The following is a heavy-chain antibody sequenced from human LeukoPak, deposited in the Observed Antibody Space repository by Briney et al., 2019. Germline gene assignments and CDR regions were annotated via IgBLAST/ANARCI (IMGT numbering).Heavy chain of an antibody. Sequence: ASVKVSCKASGYTFTSYGISWVRQATGQGLEWMGWMNPNSGNTGYAQNFQGRVTMTRNTSISTAYMELSSLTSEDSAVYYCARRLGAVGTTLHYWGQGTLVTVSS. V-gene: IGHV1-8*01. CDR3: ARRLGAVGTTLHY. CDR1: GYTFTSYG. J-gene: IGHJ4*02. CDR2: MNPNSGNT. D-gene: IGHD6-13*01.